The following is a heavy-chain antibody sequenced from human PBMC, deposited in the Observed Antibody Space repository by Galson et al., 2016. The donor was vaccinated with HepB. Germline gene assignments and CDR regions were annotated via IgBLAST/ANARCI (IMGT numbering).Heavy chain of an antibody. CDR3: AKYNEQLVLGSS. CDR1: GYSFTNYW. D-gene: IGHD6-6*01. J-gene: IGHJ4*02. CDR2: IFPGDSTT. Sequence: QSGAEVKKPGESLKISCKTSGYSFTNYWIGWVRQMPGKGLEWVGIIFPGDSTTRYSPSFQGQVTFSADKSIGTAYLQWTTLQASDTAIYYCAKYNEQLVLGSSWGQGTLVTVSS. V-gene: IGHV5-51*01.